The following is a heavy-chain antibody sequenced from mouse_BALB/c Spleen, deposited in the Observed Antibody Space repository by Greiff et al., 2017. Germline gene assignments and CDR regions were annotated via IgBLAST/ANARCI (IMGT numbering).Heavy chain of an antibody. J-gene: IGHJ4*01. D-gene: IGHD2-14*01. CDR3: ARCYRYDEGYAMDY. V-gene: IGHV14-1*02. CDR1: GFNIKDYY. Sequence: EVQLQQSGAELVRPGALVRLSCKASGFNIKDYYMHWVKQRPEQGLEWIGWIDPENGNTIYDPKFQGKASITADTSSNTAYLQLSSLTSEDTAVYYCARCYRYDEGYAMDYWGQGTSVTVSS. CDR2: IDPENGNT.